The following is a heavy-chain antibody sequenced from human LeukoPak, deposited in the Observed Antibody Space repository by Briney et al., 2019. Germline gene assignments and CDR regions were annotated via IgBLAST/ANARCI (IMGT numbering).Heavy chain of an antibody. CDR1: GFTFSTQT. J-gene: IGHJ4*02. CDR3: ATDPPYSRSGLYFDY. D-gene: IGHD6-13*01. CDR2: ISSNSTYR. Sequence: PGGSLRLSCAASGFTFSTQTINWVRQAPGKGLEWVSSISSNSTYRYYADSVKGRFTISRDNAKNSLFLQMYSLRAEDTAVYYCATDPPYSRSGLYFDYWGQGTLVTVSS. V-gene: IGHV3-21*06.